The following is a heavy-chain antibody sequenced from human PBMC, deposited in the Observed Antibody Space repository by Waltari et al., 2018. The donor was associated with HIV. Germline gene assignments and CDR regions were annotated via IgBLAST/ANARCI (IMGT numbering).Heavy chain of an antibody. J-gene: IGHJ5*02. Sequence: GSGPGLVQPSETLSLTCTVSGDSISSAFYWGWIRQPPGKGLEWIGSIYHTGNTYYNPSLKSRVTISVDTSKNQFFLRLFSVTAADTAMYYCARSITMIEGVPNWFDPWGQGTLVTVSS. D-gene: IGHD3-22*01. CDR1: GDSISSAFY. V-gene: IGHV4-38-2*02. CDR3: ARSITMIEGVPNWFDP. CDR2: IYHTGNT.